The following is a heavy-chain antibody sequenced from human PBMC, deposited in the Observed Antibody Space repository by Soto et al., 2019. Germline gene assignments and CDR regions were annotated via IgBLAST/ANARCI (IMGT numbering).Heavy chain of an antibody. CDR2: IVVGSGNT. D-gene: IGHD2-2*03. CDR1: GFTFTSSA. CDR3: AEGSIMGIVLVPAADY. V-gene: IGHV1-58*01. Sequence: SVKVSCKASGFTFTSSAVQWVRQARGQRLEWIGWIVVGSGNTNYAQKFQERVTITRDMSTSTAYMELSSLRSEDTAVYYCAEGSIMGIVLVPAADYWGQGTLVTVSS. J-gene: IGHJ4*02.